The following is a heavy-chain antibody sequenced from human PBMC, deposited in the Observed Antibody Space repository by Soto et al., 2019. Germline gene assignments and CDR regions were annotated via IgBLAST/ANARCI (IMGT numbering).Heavy chain of an antibody. D-gene: IGHD5-12*01. V-gene: IGHV4-34*01. CDR1: GGSFSGYY. CDR3: AREMATPRACDS. Sequence: QVQLQQWGAGLLKPSDTLSLTCAVYGGSFSGYYWSWIRQPPGKGLEWIGEINHSGSTNYNPSLKSGVAISGDTSKNQFSLKLSSVTGADTAVYYCAREMATPRACDSWGQGTLVTVSS. CDR2: INHSGST. J-gene: IGHJ4*02.